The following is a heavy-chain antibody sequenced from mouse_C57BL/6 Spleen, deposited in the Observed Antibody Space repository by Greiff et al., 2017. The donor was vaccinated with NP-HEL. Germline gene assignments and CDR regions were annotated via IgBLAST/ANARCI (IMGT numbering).Heavy chain of an antibody. J-gene: IGHJ2*01. Sequence: VQLQQSGAELVKPGASVKLSCKASGYTFTEYTIHWVKQRSGQGLEWIGWFYPGSGSIKYNEKFKDKATLTADKSSSTVYMELSRLTSEDSAVYFWANNEEGNGNYGYYLDYWGQGTTLTVSS. V-gene: IGHV1-62-2*01. D-gene: IGHD2-1*01. CDR3: ANNEEGNGNYGYYLDY. CDR1: GYTFTEYT. CDR2: FYPGSGSI.